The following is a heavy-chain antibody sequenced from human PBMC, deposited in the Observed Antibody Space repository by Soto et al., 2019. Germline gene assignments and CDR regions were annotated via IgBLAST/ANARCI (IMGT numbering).Heavy chain of an antibody. Sequence: QVQLVQSGPEVKKPGSSVKVSCKASAVTFSRQDMRWVRQAPGQGLEWMGGIIPIFGTPQYAEKFQDRVTITADESTSTAYMELSSLTSEDTAVYYCATNEGRDGYSFDYWGHGTLVTVSS. CDR2: IIPIFGTP. CDR3: ATNEGRDGYSFDY. D-gene: IGHD5-12*01. V-gene: IGHV1-69*01. J-gene: IGHJ4*01. CDR1: AVTFSRQD.